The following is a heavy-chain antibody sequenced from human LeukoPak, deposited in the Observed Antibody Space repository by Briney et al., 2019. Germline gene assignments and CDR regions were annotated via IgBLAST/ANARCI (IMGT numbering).Heavy chain of an antibody. D-gene: IGHD1-26*01. CDR3: ARGTGRKVGATRPFDY. Sequence: SETLSLTWAVYGGSFSGYYWSWIRQPPGKGLEWIGEINHGGSINYNPSLKRRVIISIDTSKNQFSLKLSSVTAADTAVYFCARGTGRKVGATRPFDYWGQGTLVTVSS. V-gene: IGHV4-34*01. CDR2: INHGGSI. CDR1: GGSFSGYY. J-gene: IGHJ4*02.